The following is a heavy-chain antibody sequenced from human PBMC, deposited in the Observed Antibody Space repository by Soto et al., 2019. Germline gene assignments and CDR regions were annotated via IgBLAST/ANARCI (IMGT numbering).Heavy chain of an antibody. Sequence: ASVKVSCKASGGTFSSYAISWVRQAPGQGLEWMGGVIPIFGTANYAQKFQGRVTITADESTSTAYMELSSLRSEDTAVYYCARSPIAARPIGIWFDPWGQGTLVTVSS. CDR2: VIPIFGTA. V-gene: IGHV1-69*13. J-gene: IGHJ5*02. CDR1: GGTFSSYA. CDR3: ARSPIAARPIGIWFDP. D-gene: IGHD6-6*01.